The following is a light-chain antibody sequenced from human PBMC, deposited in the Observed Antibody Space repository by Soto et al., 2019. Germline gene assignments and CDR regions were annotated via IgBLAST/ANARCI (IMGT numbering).Light chain of an antibody. CDR2: GAS. J-gene: IGKJ4*01. V-gene: IGKV3-20*01. CDR1: QSVSSY. Sequence: EIVLTQSPGTLSLSPGERATISCRASQSVSSYLAWYQQKPGQAPRLLISGASSRAAGIPDRFSGSGSGTDFTLTISRLEPEDFAVYYCQQYGSSPGTFGGGTKVDIK. CDR3: QQYGSSPGT.